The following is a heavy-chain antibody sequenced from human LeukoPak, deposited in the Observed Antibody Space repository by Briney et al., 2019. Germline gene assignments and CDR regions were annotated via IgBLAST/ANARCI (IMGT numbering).Heavy chain of an antibody. D-gene: IGHD3-22*01. J-gene: IGHJ3*02. Sequence: GGSLRLSCAASGFTFSSYEMNWVRQAPGKGLEWVSYISSSGSTIYYADSVKGRFTISRDNAKNSLYLQMNSLRAEDTAVYYCARGGYYYDSSGYSEHDAFDIWGQGTMVTVSS. V-gene: IGHV3-48*03. CDR1: GFTFSSYE. CDR2: ISSSGSTI. CDR3: ARGGYYYDSSGYSEHDAFDI.